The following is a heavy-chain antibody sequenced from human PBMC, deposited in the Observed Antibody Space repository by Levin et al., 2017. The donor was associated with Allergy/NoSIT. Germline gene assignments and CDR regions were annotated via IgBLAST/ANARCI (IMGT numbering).Heavy chain of an antibody. D-gene: IGHD4-23*01. J-gene: IGHJ3*01. CDR2: IYPGNSHT. CDR1: GFSFHSYW. Sequence: GESLKISCKGSGFSFHSYWIAWVRQMPGKGLEWMGIIYPGNSHTTYSPSFQGRVTISADTSITTASLQWNSLESSDTAMYFCARRSVVTRVNGLDLWGQGTMVSVAS. V-gene: IGHV5-51*01. CDR3: ARRSVVTRVNGLDL.